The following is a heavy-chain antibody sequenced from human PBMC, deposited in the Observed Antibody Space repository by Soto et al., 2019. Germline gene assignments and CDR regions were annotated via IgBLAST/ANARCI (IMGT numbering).Heavy chain of an antibody. V-gene: IGHV1-69*06. CDR3: ARGNVLRYFDWLAASDY. D-gene: IGHD3-9*01. CDR1: GGTFSSYA. CDR2: IIPIFGTA. Sequence: SVKVSCKASGGTFSSYAISWVRQAPGQGLEWMGGIIPIFGTANYAQKFQGRVTITADKSASTAYMELSSLRSEDTAVYYCARGNVLRYFDWLAASDYWGQGTLVTVSS. J-gene: IGHJ4*02.